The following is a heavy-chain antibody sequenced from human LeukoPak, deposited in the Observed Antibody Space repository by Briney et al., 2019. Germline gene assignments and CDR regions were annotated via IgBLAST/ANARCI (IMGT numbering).Heavy chain of an antibody. D-gene: IGHD3-9*01. Sequence: SVKVSCKASGGTFSSYAISWVRQAPGQGLEWMGGIIPIFGTANYAQKFQGRVTITTDESTSTAYMELSSLRSEDTAVYYCARDFGTQTVLRFFDCDVWGQGTLVTVSS. CDR1: GGTFSSYA. V-gene: IGHV1-69*05. CDR2: IIPIFGTA. J-gene: IGHJ4*02. CDR3: ARDFGTQTVLRFFDCDV.